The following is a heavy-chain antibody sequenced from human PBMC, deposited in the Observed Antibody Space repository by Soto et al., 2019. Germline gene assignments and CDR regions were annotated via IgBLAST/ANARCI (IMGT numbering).Heavy chain of an antibody. V-gene: IGHV3-33*01. J-gene: IGHJ4*02. D-gene: IGHD6-13*01. Sequence: QVQLVESGGGVVQPGRSLRLSCAASGFTFSSYGMHWVRQAPGKGLEWVAVIWYDGSNKYYADSVKGRFTISRDNSKNTLYLQMNSLRAEDTAVYYCARVDQETYSSIWYYYFDYWGQGTLVTVSS. CDR2: IWYDGSNK. CDR3: ARVDQETYSSIWYYYFDY. CDR1: GFTFSSYG.